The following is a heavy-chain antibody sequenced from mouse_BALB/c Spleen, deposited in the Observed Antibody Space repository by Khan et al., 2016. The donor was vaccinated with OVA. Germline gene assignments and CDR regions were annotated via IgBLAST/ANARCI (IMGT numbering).Heavy chain of an antibody. CDR2: VSTGGSYT. J-gene: IGHJ3*01. Sequence: EVKVVESGGDLVKPGGSLKLSCAASGFTFSTYGMSWVRQAPDKRLEWVATVSTGGSYTYYPESVKGRFTISRDTAKNTLFLQMSGLRSEDTAMFYCTGITYYYDSEGFAYWGQGTLVTVSA. D-gene: IGHD1-1*01. V-gene: IGHV5-6*01. CDR1: GFTFSTYG. CDR3: TGITYYYDSEGFAY.